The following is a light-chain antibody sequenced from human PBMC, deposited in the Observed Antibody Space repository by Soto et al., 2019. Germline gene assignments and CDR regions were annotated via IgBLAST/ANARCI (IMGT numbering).Light chain of an antibody. CDR1: SSDVGGYNY. Sequence: QSVLTQPASVSGSPGQSITISCTGTSSDVGGYNYVSWYQQHPGKAPKLMIYEVSNRPSGLSNRFSGSKSGNTASLTISGLQAEDEADYYCCSSTSSTTYVFGTGTKVTVL. V-gene: IGLV2-14*01. J-gene: IGLJ1*01. CDR2: EVS. CDR3: CSSTSSTTYV.